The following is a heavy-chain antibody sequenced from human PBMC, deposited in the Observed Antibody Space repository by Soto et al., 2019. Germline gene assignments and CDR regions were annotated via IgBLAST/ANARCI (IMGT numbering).Heavy chain of an antibody. V-gene: IGHV4-59*01. D-gene: IGHD2-2*01. Sequence: SETLSLTCNLSPGSISSYYWRWIRQPPGKGLEWIGYIYYSGSTNYNPSLKSRVTISVDTSKNQFSLKLSSVTAADTAVYYCARGGGIVVVPAALDDAFDIWGQGTMVT. CDR2: IYYSGST. J-gene: IGHJ3*02. CDR1: PGSISSYY. CDR3: ARGGGIVVVPAALDDAFDI.